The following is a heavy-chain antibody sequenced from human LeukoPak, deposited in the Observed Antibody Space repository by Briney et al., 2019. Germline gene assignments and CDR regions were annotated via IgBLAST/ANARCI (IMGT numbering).Heavy chain of an antibody. CDR2: IYYSGST. CDR1: GGSISSSSYY. J-gene: IGHJ6*02. CDR3: ARRGRVYYYGMDV. V-gene: IGHV4-39*01. Sequence: PSETLSLTCTVSGGSISSSSYYWGWIRQPPGKGLECIGSIYYSGSTYYNPSLKSRVTISVDTSKNQFSLKLSSVTDEDTAVYYCARRGRVYYYGMDVWGQGTTVTVSS. D-gene: IGHD6-13*01.